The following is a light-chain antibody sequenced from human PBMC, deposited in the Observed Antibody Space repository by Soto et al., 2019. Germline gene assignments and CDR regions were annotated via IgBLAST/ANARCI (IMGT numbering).Light chain of an antibody. CDR1: SSNIGAGYD. J-gene: IGLJ3*02. CDR3: QSYDYSLSGFWV. Sequence: QSALTQPPSVSGAPGQGVTISCTGSSSNIGAGYDVHWYQHLPGTAPKLLIYGNNNRPSGVPDRFSCSRSGTSASLAITGLQAEDEADYYCQSYDYSLSGFWVFGGGTKVTVL. CDR2: GNN. V-gene: IGLV1-40*01.